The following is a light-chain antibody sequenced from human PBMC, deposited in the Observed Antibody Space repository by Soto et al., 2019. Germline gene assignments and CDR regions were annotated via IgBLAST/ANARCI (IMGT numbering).Light chain of an antibody. Sequence: DIVMTQSPDSLAVSLGERATINCKSSQSVLYSANDNNYLAWYQQKPGQPPKLLIYWASIRESGVPDRFRGSGSGTEFTLTISSLQAEDVAVYYCQQFYTTPLTFGGGTKVDIK. CDR2: WAS. CDR3: QQFYTTPLT. CDR1: QSVLYSANDNNY. V-gene: IGKV4-1*01. J-gene: IGKJ4*01.